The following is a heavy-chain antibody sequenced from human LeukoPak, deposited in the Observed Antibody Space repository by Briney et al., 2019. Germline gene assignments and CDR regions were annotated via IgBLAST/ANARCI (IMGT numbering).Heavy chain of an antibody. V-gene: IGHV3-9*01. Sequence: GRSLRLSCAASGFTFDDYAMHWVRQAPGKGLEWVSGISWNSGSIGYADSAKGRFTISRDNAKNSLYLQMNSLRAEDTALYYCAKASVYCSSTSCYTGWFDPWGQGTLVTVSS. CDR1: GFTFDDYA. J-gene: IGHJ5*02. CDR3: AKASVYCSSTSCYTGWFDP. CDR2: ISWNSGSI. D-gene: IGHD2-2*02.